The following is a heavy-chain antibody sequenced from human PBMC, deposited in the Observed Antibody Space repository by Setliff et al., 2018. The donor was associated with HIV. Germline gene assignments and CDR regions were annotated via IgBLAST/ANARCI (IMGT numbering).Heavy chain of an antibody. Sequence: PSETLSLTCTVSGGSISSSSYYWGWIRQPPGKGLEWIGSIYYSGSTYYNPSLKSRVTVSLDTSKNQFSLKLRSVTAADTAVYYCARHYELETYMDVWGKGTTVTVSS. CDR3: ARHYELETYMDV. D-gene: IGHD3-3*01. CDR2: IYYSGST. CDR1: GGSISSSSYY. J-gene: IGHJ6*03. V-gene: IGHV4-39*01.